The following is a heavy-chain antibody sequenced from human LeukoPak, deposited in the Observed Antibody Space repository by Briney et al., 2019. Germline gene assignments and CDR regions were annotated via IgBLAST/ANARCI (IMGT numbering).Heavy chain of an antibody. J-gene: IGHJ6*03. CDR2: ISSSGST. CDR1: GDSISSGDYY. V-gene: IGHV4-61*02. D-gene: IGHD3-16*01. Sequence: PSETLSLTCTVSGDSISSGDYYWSWIRQPAGKGLEWIGRISSSGSTNYNPSLKSRVTISVDTSKNQFSLKLRSVTAADTAVYYCARETSQKGAHYMDVWGKGTTVTISS. CDR3: ARETSQKGAHYMDV.